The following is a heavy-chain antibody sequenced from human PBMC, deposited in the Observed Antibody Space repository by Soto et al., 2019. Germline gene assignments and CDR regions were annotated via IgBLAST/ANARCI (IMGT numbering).Heavy chain of an antibody. V-gene: IGHV3-23*01. CDR1: GFTFSSYA. Sequence: GGSLRLSCAASGFTFSSYAMSWVRQAPGKGLEWVSAISASGGSTYYADSVKGRFTISRDNSKNTLYLQMNSLRAEDTAVYYCPKSGYTYGSAMDVWGQGTTVTVYS. CDR3: PKSGYTYGSAMDV. CDR2: ISASGGST. D-gene: IGHD5-18*01. J-gene: IGHJ6*02.